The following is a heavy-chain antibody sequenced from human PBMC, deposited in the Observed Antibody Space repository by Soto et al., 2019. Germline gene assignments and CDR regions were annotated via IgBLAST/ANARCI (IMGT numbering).Heavy chain of an antibody. Sequence: SSETLSLTCAVYGGSFSGSYWSWIRQPPGKGLEWIGEINHSGSTNHNPSLKSRVTILVDTSKNQFSLKLSSVTAADTAVYYCATGYCTNGVCYTRTLSGMDVWGQGTTVTVSS. D-gene: IGHD2-8*01. CDR2: INHSGST. CDR1: GGSFSGSY. V-gene: IGHV4-34*01. J-gene: IGHJ6*02. CDR3: ATGYCTNGVCYTRTLSGMDV.